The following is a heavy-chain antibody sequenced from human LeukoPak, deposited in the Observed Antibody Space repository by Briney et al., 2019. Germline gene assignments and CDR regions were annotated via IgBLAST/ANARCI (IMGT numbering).Heavy chain of an antibody. CDR3: AHSARAVAGTSTGDFQH. V-gene: IGHV2-5*02. D-gene: IGHD6-19*01. CDR2: IYWDDDK. Sequence: SGPTLVNPTQTLTLTCTFSGFSLSTSGVGVGWIRQPPGKALEWLALIYWDDDKHYSPSLKSRLTITKDTSKNQVVLTMTNMDPVDTATYYCAHSARAVAGTSTGDFQHWGQGTLVTVSS. J-gene: IGHJ1*01. CDR1: GFSLSTSGVG.